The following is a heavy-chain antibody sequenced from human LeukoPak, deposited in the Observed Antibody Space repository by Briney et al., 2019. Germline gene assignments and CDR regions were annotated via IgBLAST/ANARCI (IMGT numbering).Heavy chain of an antibody. D-gene: IGHD5-12*01. Sequence: SETLSLTCTVSGGSISSYYWSWIRQPPGKGLEWIGYIYYSGSTNYNPSLKSRVTISVDTSKNQFSLKLSSVTAADPAVYYCARDYGGYEDYWGQGTLVTVSS. J-gene: IGHJ4*02. CDR2: IYYSGST. V-gene: IGHV4-59*01. CDR3: ARDYGGYEDY. CDR1: GGSISSYY.